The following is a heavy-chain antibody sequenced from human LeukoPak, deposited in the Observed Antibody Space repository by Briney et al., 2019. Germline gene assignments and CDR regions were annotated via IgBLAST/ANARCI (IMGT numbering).Heavy chain of an antibody. Sequence: GGSLRLSCAASGFTFNSHGMHWVRQAPGKGLEWVAFIRFDGSAKYYADSVKGRFSISRDNSKNTLFLQMNSLRSEDTAVYYCATVAVRSTSWYVNYWGQGTLVTVSS. V-gene: IGHV3-30*02. CDR3: ATVAVRSTSWYVNY. J-gene: IGHJ4*02. D-gene: IGHD6-13*01. CDR1: GFTFNSHG. CDR2: IRFDGSAK.